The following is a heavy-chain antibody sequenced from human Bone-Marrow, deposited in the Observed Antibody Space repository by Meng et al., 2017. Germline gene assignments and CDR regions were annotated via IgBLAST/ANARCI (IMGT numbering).Heavy chain of an antibody. Sequence: QVQLQESGPGLVKPSQTLSLTGTVSGGSISSGDYYWSWIRQPPGKGLEWMGYIYNSGSTYYNPSLKSRVTISVDTSKNQFSLKLRFVTAADTAVYYCAREGRSHQVGVSVYWGQGNLVTVSS. V-gene: IGHV4-30-4*01. CDR1: GGSISSGDYY. J-gene: IGHJ4*02. D-gene: IGHD2-21*01. CDR2: IYNSGST. CDR3: AREGRSHQVGVSVY.